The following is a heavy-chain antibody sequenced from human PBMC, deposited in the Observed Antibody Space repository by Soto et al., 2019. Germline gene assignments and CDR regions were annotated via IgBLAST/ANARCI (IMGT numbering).Heavy chain of an antibody. J-gene: IGHJ4*02. CDR1: GGSMSEYF. V-gene: IGHV4-59*01. Sequence: SETLSLTCSVSGGSMSEYFWSWIRQSPERGLEWIGYVYYLGSTDYNPSLKSRVTISVDTSKRQFSLRLSSVTAADAAIYYCARDGYDGSGSPYPAYWGPGTQVTAPQ. CDR3: ARDGYDGSGSPYPAY. CDR2: VYYLGST. D-gene: IGHD3-10*01.